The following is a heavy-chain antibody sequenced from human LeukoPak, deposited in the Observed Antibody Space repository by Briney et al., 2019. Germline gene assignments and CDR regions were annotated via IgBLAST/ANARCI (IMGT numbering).Heavy chain of an antibody. J-gene: IGHJ4*02. CDR1: GFTFSAYA. Sequence: GGSLRLSCEASGFTFSAYAMTWVRQASGKGLEWVSGISGSAGSTHYADSVKGRFTISRDNSKNTLYLQMNSLRAEDTAVYYCAKDLYYDSSASQNFDYWGQGTLVTVSS. V-gene: IGHV3-23*01. D-gene: IGHD3-22*01. CDR3: AKDLYYDSSASQNFDY. CDR2: ISGSAGST.